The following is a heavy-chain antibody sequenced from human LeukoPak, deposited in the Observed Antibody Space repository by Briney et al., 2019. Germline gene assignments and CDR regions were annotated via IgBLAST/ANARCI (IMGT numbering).Heavy chain of an antibody. Sequence: GGSLRLSCAASGLTFSRYWMSWVRQAPGRGLEWVANIKHDGSQKYYVGSVKGRITISRDNAKNSLYLQMTSLRAEDTAVYYCARDGMGGIKAFDIWGQGTMVTVSS. J-gene: IGHJ3*02. CDR3: ARDGMGGIKAFDI. D-gene: IGHD3-10*01. V-gene: IGHV3-7*05. CDR2: IKHDGSQK. CDR1: GLTFSRYW.